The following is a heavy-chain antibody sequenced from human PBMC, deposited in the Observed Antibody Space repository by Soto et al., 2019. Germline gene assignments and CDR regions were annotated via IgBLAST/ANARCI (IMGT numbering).Heavy chain of an antibody. V-gene: IGHV3-9*01. CDR3: ARVKGADYYYYAMDV. J-gene: IGHJ6*02. CDR1: GFTFDDYA. D-gene: IGHD1-26*01. Sequence: EVQLVESGGGLVQAGGSLRLSCAASGFTFDDYAMYWVRQAPGKGLEWVSGINWNSGSIAYADSVKGRFTISRDNAKNSLFLQMDSVRTEDTALYYCARVKGADYYYYAMDVWGQGATVTVSS. CDR2: INWNSGSI.